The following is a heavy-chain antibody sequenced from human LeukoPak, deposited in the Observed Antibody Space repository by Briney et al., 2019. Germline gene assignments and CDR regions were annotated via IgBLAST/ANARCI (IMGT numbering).Heavy chain of an antibody. Sequence: GSLRLSCAASGFTFSNYGMHWVRQAPGKGLEWVAVIWYDGSNKYYVDSATGRFTISRDNSKNTLYLQMNSLRAEDTAVYYCARDSDTAVEIDCWGQGTLVTVSS. CDR3: ARDSDTAVEIDC. V-gene: IGHV3-33*01. J-gene: IGHJ4*02. CDR2: IWYDGSNK. CDR1: GFTFSNYG. D-gene: IGHD5-18*01.